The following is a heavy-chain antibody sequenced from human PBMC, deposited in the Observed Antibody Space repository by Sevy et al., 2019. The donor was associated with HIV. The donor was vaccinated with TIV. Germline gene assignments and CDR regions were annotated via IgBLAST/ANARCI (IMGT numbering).Heavy chain of an antibody. J-gene: IGHJ1*01. CDR1: GFIFSNFA. CDR3: ARGENDDEFFQY. V-gene: IGHV3-30*04. Sequence: GGSLRLSCTVSGFIFSNFAMHWVRQAPGKGLEWVPVTSYDGSHKYYTDSVKGRFTVSRDNSRNILSLEMNNLRRDDTAVYYCARGENDDEFFQYWGQGTLVTVSS. D-gene: IGHD1-26*01. CDR2: TSYDGSHK.